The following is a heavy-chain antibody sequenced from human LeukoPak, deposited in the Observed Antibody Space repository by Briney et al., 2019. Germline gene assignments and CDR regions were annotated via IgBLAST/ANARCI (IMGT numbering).Heavy chain of an antibody. Sequence: SETLSLTCAVYGGSFSGYYWSWIRQPPGKGLEWLGEINHSGSTNYNPSLKSRVTISVDTSKNQFSLKLSSVTAADTAVYYCATRGGSMSYTRSWNYWGQGTLVTVSS. CDR3: ATRGGSMSYTRSWNY. CDR1: GGSFSGYY. D-gene: IGHD2-2*02. CDR2: INHSGST. V-gene: IGHV4-34*01. J-gene: IGHJ4*02.